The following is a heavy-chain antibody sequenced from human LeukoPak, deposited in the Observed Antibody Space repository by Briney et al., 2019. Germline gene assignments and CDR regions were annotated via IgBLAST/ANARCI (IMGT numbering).Heavy chain of an antibody. J-gene: IGHJ4*02. CDR2: IKSKTDGGTA. CDR1: GFTFSNSG. CDR3: TTDGVVVVAATPIAQNFDY. D-gene: IGHD2-15*01. Sequence: GGSLRLSCAASGFTFSNSGMSWVRQAPGKGLEWVCRIKSKTDGGTADYAAPVKGRFTISRDDSKNTLYLQMNSLKTEDTAVYYCTTDGVVVVAATPIAQNFDYWGQGTLVTVSS. V-gene: IGHV3-15*01.